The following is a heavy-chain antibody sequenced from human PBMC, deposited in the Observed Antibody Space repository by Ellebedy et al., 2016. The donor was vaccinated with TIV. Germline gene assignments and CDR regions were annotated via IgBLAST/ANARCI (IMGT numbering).Heavy chain of an antibody. CDR1: GFTFSSYA. V-gene: IGHV3-23*01. J-gene: IGHJ5*02. CDR2: ISGSGGST. D-gene: IGHD1-26*01. Sequence: GESLKISCAASGFTFSSYAMSWVRQAPGKGLEWVSTISGSGGSTYYADSVRGRFTISRDNSKKTLSLQMNSLSADDMAVYYCARLPTGRIVRELAWFGPWGQGTLVTVSS. CDR3: ARLPTGRIVRELAWFGP.